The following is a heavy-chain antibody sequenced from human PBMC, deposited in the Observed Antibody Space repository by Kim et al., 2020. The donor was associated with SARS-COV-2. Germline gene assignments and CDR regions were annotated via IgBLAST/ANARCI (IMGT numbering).Heavy chain of an antibody. V-gene: IGHV3-9*01. J-gene: IGHJ6*02. Sequence: GGSLRLSCAASGFTFDDYAMHWVRQAPGKGLEWVSGISWNSGSIGYADSVKGRFTISRDNAKNSLYLQMNSLRAEDTALYYCAKDISAGSSSWSAGYYYGMDVWGQGTTVTVSS. CDR1: GFTFDDYA. CDR3: AKDISAGSSSWSAGYYYGMDV. D-gene: IGHD6-13*01. CDR2: ISWNSGSI.